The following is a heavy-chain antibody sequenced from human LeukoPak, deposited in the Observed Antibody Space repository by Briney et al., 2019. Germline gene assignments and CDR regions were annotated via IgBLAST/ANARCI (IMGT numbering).Heavy chain of an antibody. V-gene: IGHV4-59*08. CDR1: GGSISSYY. CDR3: ARTPSIAASAFDI. Sequence: PSETLSLTCTVSGGSISSYYWSWIRQPPGKGLEWIGYIYYSGSTNYNPSLKSRVTISVDTSKNQFSLKLSSVTAADTAVYYCARTPSIAASAFDIWGQGTIVTVSS. CDR2: IYYSGST. J-gene: IGHJ3*02. D-gene: IGHD6-13*01.